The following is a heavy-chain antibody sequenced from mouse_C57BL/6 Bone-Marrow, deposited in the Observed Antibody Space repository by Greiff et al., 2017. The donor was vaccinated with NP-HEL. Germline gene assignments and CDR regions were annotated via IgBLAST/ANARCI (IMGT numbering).Heavy chain of an antibody. CDR3: ARNSYGSSPLYAMDY. Sequence: QVQLKESGAELVKPGASVKLSCKASGYTFTSYWMQWVKQRPGQGLEWIGEIDPSDSYTNYNQKFKGKATLTVDTASSTAYMQLSSLTSEDSAVYYCARNSYGSSPLYAMDYWGQGTSVTVSS. J-gene: IGHJ4*01. CDR1: GYTFTSYW. D-gene: IGHD1-1*01. CDR2: IDPSDSYT. V-gene: IGHV1-50*01.